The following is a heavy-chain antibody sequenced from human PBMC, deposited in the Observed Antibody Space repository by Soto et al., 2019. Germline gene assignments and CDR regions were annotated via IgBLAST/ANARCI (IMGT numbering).Heavy chain of an antibody. D-gene: IGHD3-10*01. V-gene: IGHV4-59*01. CDR2: IYYSGET. Sequence: QVQLQESGPGLVKPSETLSLTCTVSGDSISRYYWSWIRLSPGKGLEWIGYIYYSGETNYNPSVKSRVTISVDRPKNQFSLQLSSVTAADTAVYYCARDQGGEFLKGSGMDVWGQGTTVTVSS. J-gene: IGHJ6*02. CDR1: GDSISRYY. CDR3: ARDQGGEFLKGSGMDV.